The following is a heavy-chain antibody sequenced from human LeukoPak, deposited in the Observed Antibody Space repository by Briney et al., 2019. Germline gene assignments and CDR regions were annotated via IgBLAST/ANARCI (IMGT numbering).Heavy chain of an antibody. CDR2: MNPNSGNT. CDR3: ARSVMGYMDV. V-gene: IGHV1-8*03. CDR1: GYTFASYD. J-gene: IGHJ6*03. Sequence: ASVKVSCKASGYTFASYDINWVRQAPGQGLEWMGWMNPNSGNTGYAQKFQGRVTITRNTSISTAYMELSSLRSEDTAVYYCARSVMGYMDVWGKGTTVTVSS.